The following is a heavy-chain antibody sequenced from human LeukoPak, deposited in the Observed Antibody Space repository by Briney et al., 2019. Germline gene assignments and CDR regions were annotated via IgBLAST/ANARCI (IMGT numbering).Heavy chain of an antibody. Sequence: PGGSLRLSCAASGFTFSSYAMSWVRQAPGKGLEWVSAISGSGGSTYYADSVKGRFTIPRDNSKNTLYLQMNSLRAEDTAVYYCARSRGGNSGFDYWGQGTLVTVSS. CDR2: ISGSGGST. CDR3: ARSRGGNSGFDY. J-gene: IGHJ4*02. V-gene: IGHV3-23*01. D-gene: IGHD2-21*02. CDR1: GFTFSSYA.